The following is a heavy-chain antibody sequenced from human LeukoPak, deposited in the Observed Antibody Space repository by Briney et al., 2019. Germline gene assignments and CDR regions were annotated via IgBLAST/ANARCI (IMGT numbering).Heavy chain of an antibody. J-gene: IGHJ4*02. CDR2: ISAYNGDT. Sequence: ASVKVSCKASGYTFSSHGNIWVRQAPGQGLEWMGWISAYNGDTNYAQKFQGRVTMTTDTSTSTAYMEVRNLRSDDTAVYYCARVEGPSIFGVVDYWGQGTPVTVSS. V-gene: IGHV1-18*01. CDR1: GYTFSSHG. CDR3: ARVEGPSIFGVVDY. D-gene: IGHD3-3*02.